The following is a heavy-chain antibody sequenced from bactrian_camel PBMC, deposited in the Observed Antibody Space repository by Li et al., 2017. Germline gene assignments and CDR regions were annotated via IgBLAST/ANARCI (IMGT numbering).Heavy chain of an antibody. CDR3: ATLELEPKTY. V-gene: IGHV3-2*01. J-gene: IGHJ4*01. Sequence: QLVESGGGLVQPGGSLRLSCAVSGFTFNSYYMSWVRQAPGKGLEWVSSMYSDNDSTYYADSVKGRFTISRDNAENTVYLQMNVLKSEDTALYYCATLELEPKTYWGQGTQVTVS. CDR1: GFTFNSYY. CDR2: MYSDNDST.